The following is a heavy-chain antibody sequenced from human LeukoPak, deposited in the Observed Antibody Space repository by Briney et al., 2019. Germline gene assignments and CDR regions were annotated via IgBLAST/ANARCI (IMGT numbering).Heavy chain of an antibody. V-gene: IGHV3-53*01. J-gene: IGHJ4*02. Sequence: GRSLRLSCAASGFTFSSYWMNWVRQAPGKGLQWVSVIYGAGVGITSYIDSVKGRFTISRDNSRNTVYLQMNSLRVEDTAVYYCARELGDWGQGTLVSVSS. CDR1: GFTFSSYW. CDR2: IYGAGVGIT. CDR3: ARELGD.